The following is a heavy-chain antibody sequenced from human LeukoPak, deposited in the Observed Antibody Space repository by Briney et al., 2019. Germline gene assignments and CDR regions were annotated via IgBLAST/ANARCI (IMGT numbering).Heavy chain of an antibody. J-gene: IGHJ6*02. CDR1: GGTFSCYA. V-gene: IGHV1-69*13. CDR3: ARVCDYSNPEDYYGMDV. D-gene: IGHD4-11*01. Sequence: SVKVSCKGSGGTFSCYAISWVRQAPGQGLEWMGGSIPIFGTANYAQKFQGRVTITADEYTSTAYMELSSLRSEETAVYYCARVCDYSNPEDYYGMDVWGQGTTVTVSS. CDR2: SIPIFGTA.